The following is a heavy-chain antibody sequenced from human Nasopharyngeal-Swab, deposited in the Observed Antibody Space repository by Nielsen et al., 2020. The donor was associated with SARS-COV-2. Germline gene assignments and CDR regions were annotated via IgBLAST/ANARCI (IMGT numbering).Heavy chain of an antibody. D-gene: IGHD3-3*01. CDR3: ARDATPYYDFWSGYPNWFDP. J-gene: IGHJ5*02. V-gene: IGHV4-34*01. Sequence: SQTLSLTSAVYGGSFSGYYWSWIRQPPGKGLEWIGEINHSGSTNYNPSLKSRVTISVDTSKNQFSLKLSSVTAADTAVYYCARDATPYYDFWSGYPNWFDPWGQGTLVTVSS. CDR1: GGSFSGYY. CDR2: INHSGST.